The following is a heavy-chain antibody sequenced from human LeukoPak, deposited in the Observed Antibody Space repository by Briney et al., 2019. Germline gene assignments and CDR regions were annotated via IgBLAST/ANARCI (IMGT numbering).Heavy chain of an antibody. V-gene: IGHV4-34*01. CDR2: INHSGST. D-gene: IGHD1-14*01. CDR3: ARGNPAFDY. CDR1: GGSFSGHY. J-gene: IGHJ4*02. Sequence: SETLSLTCAVYGGSFSGHYWSWIRQPPGKGLEWIGEINHSGSTNYNPSLKSRVTISVDTSKNQFSLKLSSVTAADTAVYYCARGNPAFDYWGQGTLVTVSS.